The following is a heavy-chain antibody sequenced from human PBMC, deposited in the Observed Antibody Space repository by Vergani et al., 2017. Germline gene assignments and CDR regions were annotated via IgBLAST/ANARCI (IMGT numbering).Heavy chain of an antibody. V-gene: IGHV5-51*01. CDR3: ARHTTYTDS. D-gene: IGHD1-1*01. CDR1: EYSFGNYW. Sequence: EVELVQSGPEMRKPGESLKISCKGSEYSFGNYWMGWVRQMPGKGLEWMGIIYPADYDTRYSPSVQGQVTISADKTISTAFLQWDSLKASDTALYYCARHTTYTDSWGQGTLVTVSS. CDR2: IYPADYDT. J-gene: IGHJ4*02.